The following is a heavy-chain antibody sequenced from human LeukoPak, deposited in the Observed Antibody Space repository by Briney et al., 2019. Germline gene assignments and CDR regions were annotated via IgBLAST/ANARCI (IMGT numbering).Heavy chain of an antibody. CDR3: ARDAVVITYDAFDI. J-gene: IGHJ3*02. Sequence: GGSLRLSCAASGFTFSSYSTNWVRQAPGKGLEWVSSISSSSSYIYYADSVKGRFTISRDNAKNSLYLQMNSLRAEDTAVYYCARDAVVITYDAFDIWGQGTMVTVSS. D-gene: IGHD3-22*01. V-gene: IGHV3-21*01. CDR1: GFTFSSYS. CDR2: ISSSSSYI.